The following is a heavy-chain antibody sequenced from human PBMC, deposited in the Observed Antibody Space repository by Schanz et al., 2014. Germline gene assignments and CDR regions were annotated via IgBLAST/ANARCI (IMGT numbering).Heavy chain of an antibody. CDR2: ISSSGSYI. J-gene: IGHJ4*02. V-gene: IGHV3-21*04. D-gene: IGHD2-2*01. Sequence: EVQLVESGGGLVKPGGSLRLSCEASEFTFSSYKMNWVRQAPGKGLEWVSSISSSGSYIHYADSVKGRFTISRDNAKNTLYLQMNSLRAEDTAVYYCAKDLLYGAPMPLNHLDYWGQGTLVTGSS. CDR3: AKDLLYGAPMPLNHLDY. CDR1: EFTFSSYK.